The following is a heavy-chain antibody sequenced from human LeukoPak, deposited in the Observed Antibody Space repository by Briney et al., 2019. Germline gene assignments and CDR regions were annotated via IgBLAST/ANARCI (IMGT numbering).Heavy chain of an antibody. CDR3: TRRYGGNSWWFDP. CDR1: GLTFSGSA. CDR2: IRSKANNYAT. Sequence: GGFLRLSCAASGLTFSGSAMHWVRQASGKGLEWVARIRSKANNYATAYAASVKGRFTISRDDSKNTAYLQMNSLKTEDTAVYYCTRRYGGNSWWFDPWGQGTLVTVSS. D-gene: IGHD4-23*01. J-gene: IGHJ5*02. V-gene: IGHV3-73*01.